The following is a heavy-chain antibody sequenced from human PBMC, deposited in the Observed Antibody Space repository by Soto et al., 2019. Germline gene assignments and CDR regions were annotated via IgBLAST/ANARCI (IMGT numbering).Heavy chain of an antibody. CDR2: IDYSATDT. CDR1: GFTFRSYG. Sequence: EVQVLESGGDLVQPGGSLRLSCAASGFTFRSYGMIWVRQAPGKGLEWVSSIDYSATDTKYADSVRGRFTISRDNSKNTLYLQMSSLRADDTAVYYCSPDSGGGEFGCWGQGTLFTVSS. J-gene: IGHJ4*02. D-gene: IGHD2-15*01. CDR3: SPDSGGGEFGC. V-gene: IGHV3-23*05.